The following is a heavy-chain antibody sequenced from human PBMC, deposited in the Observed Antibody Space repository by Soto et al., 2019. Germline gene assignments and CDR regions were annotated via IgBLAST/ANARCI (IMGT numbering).Heavy chain of an antibody. J-gene: IGHJ6*02. CDR3: AKDVVVGATTGLGDYYYYYGMDV. CDR2: ILYDGSNK. V-gene: IGHV3-30*18. CDR1: GFTFSSYG. D-gene: IGHD1-26*01. Sequence: QVQLVESGGGVVQPGRSLRLSCAASGFTFSSYGMHWARQAPGKGLEWVAVILYDGSNKYYADSVKGRFTISRDNSKNTLYLQMNSLRAEDTAVYYCAKDVVVGATTGLGDYYYYYGMDVWGQGTTVTVSS.